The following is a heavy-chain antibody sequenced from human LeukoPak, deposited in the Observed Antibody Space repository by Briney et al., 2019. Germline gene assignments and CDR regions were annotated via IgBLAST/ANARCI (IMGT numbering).Heavy chain of an antibody. Sequence: SETLSLTCTVSGGSISSYYWSWIRQPPGKGLEWIGYIYYSGSTNYNPSLKSRVTISVDTSKNQFSLKLSSVTAADTAVYYCARAWGNWFDPWGQGTLITVSS. V-gene: IGHV4-59*01. D-gene: IGHD1-26*01. CDR3: ARAWGNWFDP. J-gene: IGHJ5*02. CDR1: GGSISSYY. CDR2: IYYSGST.